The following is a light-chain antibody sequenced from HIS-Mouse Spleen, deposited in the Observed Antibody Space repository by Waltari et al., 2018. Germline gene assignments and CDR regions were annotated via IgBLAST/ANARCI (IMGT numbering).Light chain of an antibody. CDR2: WAS. J-gene: IGKJ3*01. V-gene: IGKV4-1*01. CDR3: QQYNNWQFT. Sequence: DIVMTQSPDSLAVSLGERATINCKSSQSVLYSSNNKNYLAWYQQKPGQPPKLLIYWASTRESGVPDRFSGSGSGTEFTLTISSMQSEDFAVYYCQQYNNWQFTFGPGTKVDIK. CDR1: QSVLYSSNNKNY.